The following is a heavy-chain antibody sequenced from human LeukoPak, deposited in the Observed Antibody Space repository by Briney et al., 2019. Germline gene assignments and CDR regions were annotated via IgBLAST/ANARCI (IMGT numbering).Heavy chain of an antibody. CDR1: GGSISSSSYY. CDR2: IYYSGST. Sequence: TPSETLSLTCTVSGGSISSSSYYWGWIRQPPGKGLEWIGSIYYSGSTYYNPSLKSRVTISVDTSKNQFSLKLSSVTAADTAVCYCARLYGDYVGFWGQGTLVTVSS. D-gene: IGHD4-17*01. CDR3: ARLYGDYVGF. J-gene: IGHJ4*02. V-gene: IGHV4-39*01.